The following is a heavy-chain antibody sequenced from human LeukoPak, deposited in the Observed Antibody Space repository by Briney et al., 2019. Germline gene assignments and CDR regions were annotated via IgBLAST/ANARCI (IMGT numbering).Heavy chain of an antibody. J-gene: IGHJ4*02. CDR3: ATDRVAVAGTGRPLDY. CDR1: GYTLTELS. V-gene: IGHV1-24*01. Sequence: ASVKVSCKVCGYTLTELSMHWVRQAPGKGLEWMGGCDPEDGETIYAQKFQGRVTMTEDTSTDTAYMELSSLRSEDTAVYYCATDRVAVAGTGRPLDYWGQGTLVTVSS. CDR2: CDPEDGET. D-gene: IGHD6-19*01.